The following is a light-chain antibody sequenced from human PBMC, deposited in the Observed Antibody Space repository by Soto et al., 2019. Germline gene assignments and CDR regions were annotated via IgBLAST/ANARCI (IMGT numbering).Light chain of an antibody. CDR3: SSYTSSSILYV. V-gene: IGLV2-14*01. CDR2: EVS. CDR1: SGDVGGYNY. J-gene: IGLJ1*01. Sequence: QSVLTQPASVSGSPGQSITISCTGTSGDVGGYNYVSWYQQHPGKAPKLMIYEVSNRPSGVSNRFSSSKSGNTASLTISGLQAEDEADYYCSSYTSSSILYVFRTGTKLTVL.